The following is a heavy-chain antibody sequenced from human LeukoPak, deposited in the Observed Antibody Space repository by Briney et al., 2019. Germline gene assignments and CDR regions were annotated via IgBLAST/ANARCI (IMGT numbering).Heavy chain of an antibody. CDR3: ARDWAVRGKYNWFDP. CDR1: GGSISSSSYY. Sequence: SETLSLTCTVSGGSISSSSYYWGWIRQPPGKGLEWIGSSYYSGSTYYNPSLKSRVAISVDTSKNQFSLKLSSVTAADTAVYYCARDWAVRGKYNWFDPWGQGTLVTVSS. CDR2: SYYSGST. J-gene: IGHJ5*02. D-gene: IGHD3-10*01. V-gene: IGHV4-39*07.